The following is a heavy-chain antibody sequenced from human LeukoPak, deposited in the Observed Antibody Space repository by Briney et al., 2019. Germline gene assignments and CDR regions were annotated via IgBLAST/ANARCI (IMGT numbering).Heavy chain of an antibody. CDR3: ARDQYDTWSRRGNFDS. D-gene: IGHD3-3*01. J-gene: IGHJ4*02. Sequence: GGSLRLSCVASGFTFGKYWMGWVRQAPGKGLEWVANIKLDGSEKSYVDSVKGRFTISRDNTKNSLYLQMNSLRAEDTAVFYCARDQYDTWSRRGNFDSWGQGTLVIVSS. CDR2: IKLDGSEK. V-gene: IGHV3-7*03. CDR1: GFTFGKYW.